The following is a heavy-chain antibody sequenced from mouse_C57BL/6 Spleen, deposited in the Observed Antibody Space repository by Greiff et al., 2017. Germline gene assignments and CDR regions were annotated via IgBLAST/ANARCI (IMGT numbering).Heavy chain of an antibody. CDR3: ARGYGNYEVYAMDY. CDR1: GFTFSDYY. D-gene: IGHD2-1*01. J-gene: IGHJ4*01. V-gene: IGHV5-16*01. CDR2: IDYDGSST. Sequence: EVKLVESEGGLVQPGSSMKLSCTASGFTFSDYYMAWVRQVPEKGLEWVANIDYDGSSTYYLDSLKSRFIISRDNAKNILYLQMSSLKSEDTATYYCARGYGNYEVYAMDYWGQGTSVTVSS.